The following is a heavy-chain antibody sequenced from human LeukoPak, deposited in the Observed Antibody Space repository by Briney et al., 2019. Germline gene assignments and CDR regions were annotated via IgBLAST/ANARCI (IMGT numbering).Heavy chain of an antibody. CDR2: IHYSGRT. CDR1: GASISSYY. CDR3: ASQTALPYFDLLLGDGPGYFDY. J-gene: IGHJ4*02. D-gene: IGHD3-9*01. V-gene: IGHV4-59*08. Sequence: PSETLSLTCTVSGASISSYYWSRIRQPPGKGLEWITYIHYSGRTHYNPSLKSRVTTSVDTSKNQFSLKLSSVTAADTAVYYCASQTALPYFDLLLGDGPGYFDYWGQGTLVTVSS.